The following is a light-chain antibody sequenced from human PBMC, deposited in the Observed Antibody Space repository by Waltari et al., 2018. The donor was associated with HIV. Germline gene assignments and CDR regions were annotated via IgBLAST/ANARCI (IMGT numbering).Light chain of an antibody. V-gene: IGKV1-39*01. J-gene: IGKJ1*01. CDR3: QQSYTTPRT. Sequence: DIQMTQSPSSLSASVGDRVTITCRASQSTSNFLNWYQQKPGKAPKLLISAASSLQSGVPSRFSDSGSGTDFTLTISSLQPEDFATYYCQQSYTTPRTFGQGTKVEIK. CDR1: QSTSNF. CDR2: AAS.